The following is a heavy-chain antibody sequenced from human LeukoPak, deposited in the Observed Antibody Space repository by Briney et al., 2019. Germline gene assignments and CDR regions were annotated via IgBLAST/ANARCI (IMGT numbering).Heavy chain of an antibody. Sequence: GGSLRLSCAASGFTFSSYWMSWVRQAPGKGLEWVANIKQDGSEKYYVDSVKGRFTISRDNAKNSLYLQMNSLRAEDTAVYYCARPYDSSGYSMYYFDYWGQGTLVTVSP. CDR3: ARPYDSSGYSMYYFDY. J-gene: IGHJ4*02. CDR2: IKQDGSEK. CDR1: GFTFSSYW. V-gene: IGHV3-7*01. D-gene: IGHD3-22*01.